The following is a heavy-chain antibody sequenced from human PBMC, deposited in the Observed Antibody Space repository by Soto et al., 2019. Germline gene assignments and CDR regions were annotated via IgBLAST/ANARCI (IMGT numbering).Heavy chain of an antibody. CDR1: GFTFSNDG. CDR3: AKSRDAYNFYFYYGMDV. J-gene: IGHJ6*02. D-gene: IGHD1-1*01. V-gene: IGHV3-30*18. CDR2: ILYDGSNK. Sequence: GSLRLSCAAYGFTFSNDGMHWVRQTPAKGLEWVALILYDGSNKYYADSVKGRFTISRDNSKNTLYLQVSSLRAEDTAVYYCAKSRDAYNFYFYYGMDVWGQGTSVTVSS.